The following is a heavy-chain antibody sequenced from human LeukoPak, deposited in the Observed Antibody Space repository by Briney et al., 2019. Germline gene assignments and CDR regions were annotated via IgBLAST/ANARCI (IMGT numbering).Heavy chain of an antibody. CDR2: INHTGST. CDR1: GGSFSGYY. D-gene: IGHD6-13*01. CDR3: ARDLIAAAGPGYYYGMDV. V-gene: IGHV4-34*01. J-gene: IGHJ6*02. Sequence: SETLSLTCAVYGGSFSGYYWSWIRQPPGKGLEWIGEINHTGSTNYNPSLKSRVTISVDTSKNQFSLKLSSVTAADTAVYYCARDLIAAAGPGYYYGMDVWGQGTTVTVPS.